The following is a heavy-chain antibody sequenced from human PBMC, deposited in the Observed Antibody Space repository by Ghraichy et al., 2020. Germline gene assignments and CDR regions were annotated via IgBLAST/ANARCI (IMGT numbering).Heavy chain of an antibody. CDR2: ISGSGGST. CDR1: GFTFTSYP. CDR3: AKGRPTTTAFDY. V-gene: IGHV3-23*01. Sequence: GGSLRLSCAASGFTFTSYPMNWVRQAPGKGLEWVSTISGSGGSTYYADSVKGRFTISRDNSKNTLYLQMNSLRAEDTALYYCAKGRPTTTAFDYWGQGTLVTVSS. J-gene: IGHJ4*02. D-gene: IGHD4-11*01.